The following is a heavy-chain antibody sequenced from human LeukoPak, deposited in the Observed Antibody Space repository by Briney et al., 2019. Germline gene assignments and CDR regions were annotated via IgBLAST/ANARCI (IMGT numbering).Heavy chain of an antibody. V-gene: IGHV3-9*01. D-gene: IGHD3-22*01. Sequence: GGSLRLSCAASGFTFDDYAMHWVRQAPGKGLEWVSGISWNSGSIGYADSVKGRFTISRDNAKNSLYLQMNSLRAEDTAIYYCAYGHYYDSSGSLFDYWGQGTLVTVSS. J-gene: IGHJ4*02. CDR3: AYGHYYDSSGSLFDY. CDR2: ISWNSGSI. CDR1: GFTFDDYA.